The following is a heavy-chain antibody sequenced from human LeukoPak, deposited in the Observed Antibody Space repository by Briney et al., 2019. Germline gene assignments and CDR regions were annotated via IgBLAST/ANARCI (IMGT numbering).Heavy chain of an antibody. D-gene: IGHD4-17*01. V-gene: IGHV3-23*01. CDR2: ISGSGDRT. Sequence: PGGSLRLSCAASGXTASSYAMTWVRQAPGKGLEWVSSISGSGDRTMYADSVKGRFTISRDNFKNTLYLQMNSLRAEDTALYHCAKDPNGDYIGAFDMWGQGTMVTVSS. CDR3: AKDPNGDYIGAFDM. J-gene: IGHJ3*02. CDR1: GXTASSYA.